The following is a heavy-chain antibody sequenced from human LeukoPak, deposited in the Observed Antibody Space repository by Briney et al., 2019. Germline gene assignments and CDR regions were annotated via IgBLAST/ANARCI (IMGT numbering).Heavy chain of an antibody. Sequence: SGTLSLTCAVSGVSISSSNWWSWVRPPPGKGLEWIGEIYHSGSTNYNPSLKSRVTISVDTSKNKFSLKLSSVTAADTAVYYCARHPDEGFDYRFSFYDYWGQGTLVTVSS. CDR3: ARHPDEGFDYRFSFYDY. D-gene: IGHD5/OR15-5a*01. V-gene: IGHV4-4*02. CDR2: IYHSGST. CDR1: GVSISSSNW. J-gene: IGHJ4*02.